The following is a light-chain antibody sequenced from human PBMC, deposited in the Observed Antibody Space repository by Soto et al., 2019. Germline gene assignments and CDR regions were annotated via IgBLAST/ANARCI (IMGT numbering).Light chain of an antibody. CDR3: QQYNSFPWT. V-gene: IGKV1-5*03. Sequence: IQMTQSPYTLSASVGDTVTISCRASQSFSSWLAWYQQKPGKAPKLLIYKASSLQSGVPSRFSGSGSGTEFTLTISSLQPDDFATCYCQQYNSFPWTFGQGTKVDIK. CDR2: KAS. CDR1: QSFSSW. J-gene: IGKJ1*01.